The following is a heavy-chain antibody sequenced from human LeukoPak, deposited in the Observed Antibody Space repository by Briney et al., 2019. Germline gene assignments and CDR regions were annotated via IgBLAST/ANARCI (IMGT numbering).Heavy chain of an antibody. Sequence: EGSLRLSCAASGFTFSNVWMSWVRQAPGKGLEWVANIKQDGSEKNYVDSVKGRFTISRDNAKNSPYLQMNSLRVEDTAVYYCGRYGQVPIDWGQGTLVTVSS. CDR2: IKQDGSEK. D-gene: IGHD3-10*01. CDR1: GFTFSNVW. V-gene: IGHV3-7*03. CDR3: GRYGQVPID. J-gene: IGHJ4*02.